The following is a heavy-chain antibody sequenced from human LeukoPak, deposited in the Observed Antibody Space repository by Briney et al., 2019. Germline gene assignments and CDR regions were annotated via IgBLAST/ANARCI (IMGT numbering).Heavy chain of an antibody. Sequence: GGSLRLSCAASRFTFSSYWMHWVRQAPGEGPVWVSRISSDGTNTNYADSVKGRFTISRDNSKNTLYLQMNSLRAEDTAVYYCAKDQEAVAGTGFDYWGQGTLVTVSS. J-gene: IGHJ4*02. CDR2: ISSDGTNT. CDR3: AKDQEAVAGTGFDY. D-gene: IGHD6-19*01. CDR1: RFTFSSYW. V-gene: IGHV3-74*01.